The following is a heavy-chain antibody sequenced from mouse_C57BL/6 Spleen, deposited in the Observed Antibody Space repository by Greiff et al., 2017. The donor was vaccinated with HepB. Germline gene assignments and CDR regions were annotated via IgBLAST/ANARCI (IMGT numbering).Heavy chain of an antibody. CDR1: GFTFSDYY. J-gene: IGHJ1*03. D-gene: IGHD1-1*01. CDR2: INYDGSST. CDR3: ARDLVYYGSSYGYFDV. Sequence: EVMLVESEGGLVQPGSSMKLSCTASGFTFSDYYMAWVRQVPEKGLEWVANINYDGSSTYYLDSLKSRFIISRDNAKNILYLQMSSLKSEDTATYYCARDLVYYGSSYGYFDVWGTGTTVTVSS. V-gene: IGHV5-16*01.